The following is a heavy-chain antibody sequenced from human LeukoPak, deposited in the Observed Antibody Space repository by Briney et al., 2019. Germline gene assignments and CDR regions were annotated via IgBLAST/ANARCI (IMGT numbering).Heavy chain of an antibody. V-gene: IGHV3-23*01. CDR3: AKVGELRHGYYYSRHV. CDR2: MSGSVSST. CDR1: GFTFAPYA. D-gene: IGHD1-26*01. Sequence: GGSLRLSCAASGFTFAPYAMSWVRQAPGKGLEWVSAMSGSVSSTYYADSVKGRFTISRDNSKNTLCLQMSGLRADDTAVYYCAKVGELRHGYYYSRHVWGKGTTVTVSS. J-gene: IGHJ6*03.